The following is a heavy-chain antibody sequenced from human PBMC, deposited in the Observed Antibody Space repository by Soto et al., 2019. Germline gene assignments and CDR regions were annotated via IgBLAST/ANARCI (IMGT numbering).Heavy chain of an antibody. V-gene: IGHV3-48*01. D-gene: IGHD2-2*01. CDR3: TRSAYMDV. Sequence: FGRRWVRQAPGKGLEWVSYISSSSSTTYYADSVKGRFTISRDNAKSSLYLQMNSLRAEDTAVYYATRSAYMDVWGKGTTVTVSS. J-gene: IGHJ6*03. CDR2: ISSSSSTT. CDR1: FG.